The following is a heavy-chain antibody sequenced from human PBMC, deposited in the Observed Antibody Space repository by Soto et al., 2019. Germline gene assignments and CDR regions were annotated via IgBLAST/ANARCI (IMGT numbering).Heavy chain of an antibody. CDR3: ARDGRDVDGYNAYYYYGMDV. CDR2: IYYSGST. V-gene: IGHV4-30-4*01. Sequence: QVQLQESGPGLVKPSQTLSLTCTVSGGSISSGDYYWSWIRQPPGKGLEWIGYIYYSGSTYYNPSLKSRVTISVDTSKNQFSLKLSSVTAADTAVYYCARDGRDVDGYNAYYYYGMDVWGQGTTVTVSS. J-gene: IGHJ6*02. D-gene: IGHD5-12*01. CDR1: GGSISSGDYY.